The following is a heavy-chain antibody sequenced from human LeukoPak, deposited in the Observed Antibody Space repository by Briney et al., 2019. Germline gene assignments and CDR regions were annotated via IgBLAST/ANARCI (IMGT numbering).Heavy chain of an antibody. Sequence: ASVKVSCKASGYTFTSYYMHWVRQAPGQGLEWMGWISAYNGNTNYAQKLQGRVTMTTDTSTSTAYMELRSLRSDDTAVYYCARDSPTYYYDSSGYPDAFDIWGQGTMVTVSS. CDR2: ISAYNGNT. D-gene: IGHD3-22*01. CDR3: ARDSPTYYYDSSGYPDAFDI. V-gene: IGHV1-18*04. J-gene: IGHJ3*02. CDR1: GYTFTSYY.